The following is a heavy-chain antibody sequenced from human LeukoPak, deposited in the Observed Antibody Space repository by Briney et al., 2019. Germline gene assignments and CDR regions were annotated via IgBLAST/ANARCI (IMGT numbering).Heavy chain of an antibody. CDR1: GFTVSSNY. CDR2: IYSGGST. D-gene: IGHD6-6*01. V-gene: IGHV3-66*02. CDR3: ARDYSSSVQPPI. Sequence: GGPLRLSCAASGFTVSSNYMSWVRQAPGKGLEWVSVIYSGGSTYYADSVKGRFTISRDNSKNTLYLQMNSLRAEDTAVYYCARDYSSSVQPPIWGQGTLVTVSS. J-gene: IGHJ4*02.